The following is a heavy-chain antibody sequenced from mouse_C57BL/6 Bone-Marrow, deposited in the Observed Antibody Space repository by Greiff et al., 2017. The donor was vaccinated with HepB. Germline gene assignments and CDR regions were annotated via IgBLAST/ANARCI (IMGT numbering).Heavy chain of an antibody. CDR3: TTKDCSNLWFAY. Sequence: EVQLQQSGAELVRPGASVKLSCTASGFNIKDDYMHWVKQRPEQGLEWIGWIDPENGDTEYASKFQGKATITADTPSNTAYLQLSSLTTEDTAVYYCTTKDCSNLWFAYWGQGTLVTVSA. CDR2: IDPENGDT. D-gene: IGHD2-5*01. CDR1: GFNIKDDY. J-gene: IGHJ3*01. V-gene: IGHV14-4*01.